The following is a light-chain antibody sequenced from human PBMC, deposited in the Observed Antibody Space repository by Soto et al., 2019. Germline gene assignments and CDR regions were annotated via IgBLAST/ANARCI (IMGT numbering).Light chain of an antibody. CDR1: QSLASNY. Sequence: EIVLTQSPGTLSLSPGARATLSCRASQSLASNYLAWYQQKTGQTPRLLIYLASSRAPGIPDRFSGRGSGTDFTLTISRVEPEDFAVYYCQQYASSPWTFGQGTKEHIK. V-gene: IGKV3-20*01. CDR3: QQYASSPWT. J-gene: IGKJ1*01. CDR2: LAS.